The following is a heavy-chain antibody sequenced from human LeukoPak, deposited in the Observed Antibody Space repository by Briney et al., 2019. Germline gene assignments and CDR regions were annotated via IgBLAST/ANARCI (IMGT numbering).Heavy chain of an antibody. J-gene: IGHJ3*02. CDR2: IYYSGST. Sequence: PSETLSLTCTVSGGSISSYYRSWIRQPPGKGLEWIGYIYYSGSTNYNPSLKSRVTISVDTSKNQFSLKLSSVTAADTAVYYCARDLRWYYGSGTSWYAFDIWGQGTMVTVSS. D-gene: IGHD3-10*01. CDR3: ARDLRWYYGSGTSWYAFDI. CDR1: GGSISSYY. V-gene: IGHV4-59*01.